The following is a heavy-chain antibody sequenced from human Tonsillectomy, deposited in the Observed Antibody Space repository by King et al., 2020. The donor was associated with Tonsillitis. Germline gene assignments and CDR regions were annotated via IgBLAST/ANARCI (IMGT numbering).Heavy chain of an antibody. CDR1: GFTFSSYG. V-gene: IGHV3-30*18. Sequence: VQLVQSGGGVVQPGRSLRLSCAASGFTFSSYGMHWVRQAPGKGLEWVSFISYDGSNKYYADSVKGRFTISRDNSKNTLYLQMNSLRAEETAVYYCAKVGYWSGGSCDSGYKYYYCMDVWGQGNTVTVSS. D-gene: IGHD2-15*01. CDR3: AKVGYWSGGSCDSGYKYYYCMDV. CDR2: ISYDGSNK. J-gene: IGHJ6*02.